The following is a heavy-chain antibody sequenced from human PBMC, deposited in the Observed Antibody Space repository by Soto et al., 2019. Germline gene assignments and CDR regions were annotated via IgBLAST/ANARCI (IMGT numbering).Heavy chain of an antibody. Sequence: LSCAASGFSFSDYNMNWVRQAPGKGLEWVSSISSLSSSPTTYIYYADSVRGRFTISRDNAKNSLYLQMNSLRAEDTAVYYCAGPPLGGSYCSGGSCYWFGPWGQGTLVTVSS. D-gene: IGHD2-15*01. V-gene: IGHV3-21*01. CDR1: GFSFSDYN. CDR2: ISSLSSSPTTYI. CDR3: AGPPLGGSYCSGGSCYWFGP. J-gene: IGHJ5*02.